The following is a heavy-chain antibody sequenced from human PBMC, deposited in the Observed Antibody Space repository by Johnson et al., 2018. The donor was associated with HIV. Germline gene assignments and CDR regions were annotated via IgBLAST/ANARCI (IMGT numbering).Heavy chain of an antibody. CDR3: TTGVDYYDSRVAAFDI. V-gene: IGHV3-66*01. CDR1: GFTVSSNY. CDR2: IYSGGSI. J-gene: IGHJ3*02. Sequence: MLLVESGGGLVQPGGSLRLSCAASGFTVSSNYMSWVRQAPGKGLEWVSVIYSGGSIYYADSVKGRFSISRDNSKNTLYLQMNSLRVEDTAVYYCTTGVDYYDSRVAAFDIWGQGTMVTVSS. D-gene: IGHD3-22*01.